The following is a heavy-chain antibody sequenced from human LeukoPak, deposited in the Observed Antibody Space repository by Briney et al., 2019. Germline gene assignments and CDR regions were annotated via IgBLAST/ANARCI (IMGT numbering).Heavy chain of an antibody. D-gene: IGHD3-22*01. CDR2: IYYSGST. J-gene: IGHJ4*02. CDR1: GGSISSGGYY. CDR3: ASTVDSSGYYSFDY. V-gene: IGHV4-31*03. Sequence: PSETLSLTCTVSGGSISSGGYYWSWIRQHPGKGLEWIGYIYYSGSTYYNPSLKSRVTISVDTSKNQFSLKLSSVTAADTAVYYCASTVDSSGYYSFDYWGQGTLVTVSS.